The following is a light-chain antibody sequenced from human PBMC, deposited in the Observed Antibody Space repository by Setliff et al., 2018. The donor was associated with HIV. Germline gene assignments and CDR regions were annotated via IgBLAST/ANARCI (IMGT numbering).Light chain of an antibody. Sequence: QSVLTQPPSVSGAPGQRATISCTGSSSNIGAGYDVHWYQQLPGTAPKLLIYGNKFRPSGVPDRFSGSKSGTSASLAITRLRAEDEADYYCQSYDSSLSGSNVFGTGTKV. CDR2: GNK. CDR1: SSNIGAGYD. CDR3: QSYDSSLSGSNV. V-gene: IGLV1-40*01. J-gene: IGLJ1*01.